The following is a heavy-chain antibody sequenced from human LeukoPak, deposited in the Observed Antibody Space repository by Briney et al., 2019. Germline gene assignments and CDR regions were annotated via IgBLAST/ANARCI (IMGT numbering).Heavy chain of an antibody. D-gene: IGHD6-6*01. CDR2: IYYSGST. Sequence: PSETLSLTCTVSGGSISSYYWSWLRQPPGKGLEWIGYIYYSGSTNYNPSLKSRVTISVDTSKNQFSLKLSSVTAADTAVYYCARLYSSSFMDVWGQGTTVTVSS. V-gene: IGHV4-59*01. CDR1: GGSISSYY. J-gene: IGHJ6*02. CDR3: ARLYSSSFMDV.